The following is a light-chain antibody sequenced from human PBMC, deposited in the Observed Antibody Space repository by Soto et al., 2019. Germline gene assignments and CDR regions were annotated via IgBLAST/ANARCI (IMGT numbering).Light chain of an antibody. CDR2: GAT. CDR3: QQYGSSLWT. CDR1: QSVSSY. V-gene: IGKV3-20*01. J-gene: IGKJ1*01. Sequence: VLTQSPDTLSLTPGERATLSCRASQSVSSYLAWYQRKPGRAPRLLIYGATNRATGIPDRFSGSGSGTDFTLTISRLEPEDFAVYYCQQYGSSLWTFGQGTKVDIK.